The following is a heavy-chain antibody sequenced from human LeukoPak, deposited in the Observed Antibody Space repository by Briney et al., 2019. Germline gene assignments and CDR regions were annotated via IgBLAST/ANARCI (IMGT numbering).Heavy chain of an antibody. CDR3: ATLQSSGYDYSDY. CDR2: IYYSGNT. D-gene: IGHD3-22*01. Sequence: PSQTLSLTCTVSGGSISSGGYYWSWIRQHPGKGLEWIGYIYYSGNTYYNPSLKSRVTISVDTSKNQFSLKLSSVTAADTAVYYCATLQSSGYDYSDYWGQGILVTVSS. J-gene: IGHJ4*02. CDR1: GGSISSGGYY. V-gene: IGHV4-31*03.